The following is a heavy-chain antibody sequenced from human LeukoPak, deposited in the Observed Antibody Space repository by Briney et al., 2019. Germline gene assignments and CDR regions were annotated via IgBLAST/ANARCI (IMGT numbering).Heavy chain of an antibody. CDR2: IYYSGST. V-gene: IGHV4-59*01. CDR3: ARIEWELLRGAFDI. CDR1: GGSISSYY. D-gene: IGHD1-26*01. Sequence: SETLSLTCTVSGGSISSYYWSWIRLPPGKGLEWIGYIYYSGSTNYNPSLKSRVTISVDTSKNQFSLKLSSVTAADTAVYYCARIEWELLRGAFDIWGQGTMVTVSS. J-gene: IGHJ3*02.